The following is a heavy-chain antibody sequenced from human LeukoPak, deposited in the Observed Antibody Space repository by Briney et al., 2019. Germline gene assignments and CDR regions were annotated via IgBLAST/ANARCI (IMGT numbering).Heavy chain of an antibody. CDR2: IKSKTYGGTT. Sequence: GGSLRLSCAASGFTFSNAWMSWVRQGPGKGLEWVGRIKSKTYGGTTDYAAPVQGRFTISRDDSKNTLYLQMNSLKTEDTAVYYCTTQRSRITMVRGVIRSDHWGQGTLVTVSS. CDR3: TTQRSRITMVRGVIRSDH. CDR1: GFTFSNAW. V-gene: IGHV3-15*01. D-gene: IGHD3-10*01. J-gene: IGHJ4*02.